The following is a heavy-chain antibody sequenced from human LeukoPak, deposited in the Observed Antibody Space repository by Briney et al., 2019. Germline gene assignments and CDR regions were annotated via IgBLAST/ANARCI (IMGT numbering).Heavy chain of an antibody. J-gene: IGHJ5*02. Sequence: PSETLSLTCTVSGGSISSGSYYWSWIRQPPGKGLEWIGYISYSGSTNYNPSLKSRVTISIDTSKNQFSLKLSSVTAADTAVYYCASGGFCGSTTCYPNWFDPWGQGTLVTVSS. V-gene: IGHV4-61*01. D-gene: IGHD2-2*01. CDR1: GGSISSGSYY. CDR2: ISYSGST. CDR3: ASGGFCGSTTCYPNWFDP.